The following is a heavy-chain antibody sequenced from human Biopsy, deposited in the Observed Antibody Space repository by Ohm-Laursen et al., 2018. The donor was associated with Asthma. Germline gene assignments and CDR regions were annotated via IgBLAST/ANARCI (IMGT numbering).Heavy chain of an antibody. CDR2: ISFDGSNK. Sequence: SLRLSCAASGFSFGNYGMHWVRQAPGKGLEWVADISFDGSNKNYTDSVKGRFTISRDNSRNTLHLQMNSLRAEDTAGYYCAKDVFPGWELRQGADYWGQGTLVTVSS. J-gene: IGHJ4*02. CDR1: GFSFGNYG. V-gene: IGHV3-30*18. CDR3: AKDVFPGWELRQGADY. D-gene: IGHD1-26*01.